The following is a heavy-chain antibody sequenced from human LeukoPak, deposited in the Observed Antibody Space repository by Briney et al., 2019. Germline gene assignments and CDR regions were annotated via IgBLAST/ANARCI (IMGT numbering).Heavy chain of an antibody. D-gene: IGHD3-3*01. CDR3: AGHFGAWHYFDY. Sequence: GGSLRLSCAASGFTFSIYTMNWVRQAPGKGLEWVSSISSSSSYIYYGDSVKGRFTISRDNSKNTLYLQMNSLRPEDTAVYYCAGHFGAWHYFDYWGQGTLVTVSS. CDR2: ISSSSSYI. V-gene: IGHV3-21*01. CDR1: GFTFSIYT. J-gene: IGHJ4*02.